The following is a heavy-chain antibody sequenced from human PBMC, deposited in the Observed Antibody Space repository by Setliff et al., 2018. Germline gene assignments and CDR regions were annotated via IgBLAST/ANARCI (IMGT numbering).Heavy chain of an antibody. J-gene: IGHJ4*01. D-gene: IGHD5-12*01. V-gene: IGHV4-4*07. Sequence: SETLSLTCTVSGASISSHIWVWVRQPAGKGLEWIGRIYTSGDTNYNPSLKSRVTMSVDTSKNQISLKLGSVTAADTAVYYCARDRVIVASGRRGFYFDYWGHGTQVTVSS. CDR3: ARDRVIVASGRRGFYFDY. CDR2: IYTSGDT. CDR1: GASISSHI.